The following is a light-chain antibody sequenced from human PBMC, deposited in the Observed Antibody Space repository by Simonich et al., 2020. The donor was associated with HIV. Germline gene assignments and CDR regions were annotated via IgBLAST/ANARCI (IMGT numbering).Light chain of an antibody. CDR2: WAA. Sequence: DIVMTQSPDSLAVSLGERDTISCTSSQSVLYSSNNKNYLAWYQQKPGQPPNLLIYWAATRESGVPDRCSGSGSGTDFTLTISSLQAEDVAVYYCQQYYSTPTFGQGTKVDIK. J-gene: IGKJ1*01. CDR1: QSVLYSSNNKNY. V-gene: IGKV4-1*01. CDR3: QQYYSTPT.